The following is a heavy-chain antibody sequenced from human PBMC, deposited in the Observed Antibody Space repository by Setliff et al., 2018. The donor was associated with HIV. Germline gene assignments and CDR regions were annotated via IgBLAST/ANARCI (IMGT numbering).Heavy chain of an antibody. CDR1: GYSIGTGYH. CDR3: ATYGSVSALEY. D-gene: IGHD3-10*01. J-gene: IGHJ4*02. CDR2: IHHTGAT. Sequence: SETLSLTCVVSGYSIGTGYHWAWIRQSPGKGLEWIANIHHTGATYYSPSLKSRATISMDKSNNHFSLDLTSVTATDTAMYYCATYGSVSALEYWGQGTLVTVSS. V-gene: IGHV4-38-2*01.